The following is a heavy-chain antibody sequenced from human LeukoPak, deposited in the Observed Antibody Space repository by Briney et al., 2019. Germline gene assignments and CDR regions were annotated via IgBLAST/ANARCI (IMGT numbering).Heavy chain of an antibody. V-gene: IGHV1-69*13. J-gene: IGHJ4*02. CDR2: IIPIFGTA. CDR3: ARGGRPYIAAVEGY. CDR1: GGTFSSYA. Sequence: ASVKVSCKASGGTFSSYAISWVRQAPGQGLEWMGGIIPIFGTANYAQKFQGRVTITADESTSTAYMELSSLRSDDTAVYYCARGGRPYIAAVEGYWGQGTLVTVSS. D-gene: IGHD6-13*01.